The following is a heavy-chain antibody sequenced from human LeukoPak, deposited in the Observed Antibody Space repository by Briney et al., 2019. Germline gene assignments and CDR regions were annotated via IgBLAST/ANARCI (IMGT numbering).Heavy chain of an antibody. Sequence: PSETLSLTCTVSGYSISSGYYWGWIRQPPGKGLEWIGSIYHSGSTYYNPSLKSRVTISVDTSKNQFSLKLSSVTAADTAVYYCARDYRGFTSGWFDDWGQGTLVTVSS. CDR1: GYSISSGYY. D-gene: IGHD3-16*02. CDR3: ARDYRGFTSGWFDD. J-gene: IGHJ4*02. V-gene: IGHV4-38-2*02. CDR2: IYHSGST.